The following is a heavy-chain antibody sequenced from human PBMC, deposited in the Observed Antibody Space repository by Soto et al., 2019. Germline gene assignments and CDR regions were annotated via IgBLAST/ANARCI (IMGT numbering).Heavy chain of an antibody. D-gene: IGHD3-3*01. CDR1: GFTFSSYD. CDR2: INRDGIGT. V-gene: IGHV3-74*02. CDR3: GPLGNFGVVMGH. Sequence: EVQLLESGGGLVQPGGSLRLSCAASGFTFSSYDMSWVRQAPGQGLEWVSRINRDGIGTTYAESVKGRFTISRDNTKKMLYLQMNSLRVEDTAVYYCGPLGNFGVVMGHWGQGTLVTVSS. J-gene: IGHJ4*02.